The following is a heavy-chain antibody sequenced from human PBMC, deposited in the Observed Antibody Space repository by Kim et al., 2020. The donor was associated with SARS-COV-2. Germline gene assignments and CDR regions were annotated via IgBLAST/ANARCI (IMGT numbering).Heavy chain of an antibody. CDR2: ISYDGSNK. CDR1: GFTFSSYA. D-gene: IGHD3-9*01. J-gene: IGHJ4*02. CDR3: ARADGILTGKPFDY. V-gene: IGHV3-30-3*01. Sequence: GGSLRLSCAASGFTFSSYAMHWVRQAPGKGLEWVAVISYDGSNKYYADSVKGRFTISRDNSKNTLYLQMNSLRAEDTAVYYCARADGILTGKPFDYWGQGTLVTVSS.